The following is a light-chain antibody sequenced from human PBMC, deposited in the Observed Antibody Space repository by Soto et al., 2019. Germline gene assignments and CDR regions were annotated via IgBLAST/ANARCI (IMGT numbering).Light chain of an antibody. CDR2: KAS. Sequence: DIQMTQSPSTLSASVGDRVTITCRASQSIGSWLAWYQHKPGKAPKVLIYKASSLEGGVPLRFSGSGSGTEFTLTISSLQPDDFATYYCQQYHTYWTFGQGTKVEIK. J-gene: IGKJ1*01. V-gene: IGKV1-5*03. CDR1: QSIGSW. CDR3: QQYHTYWT.